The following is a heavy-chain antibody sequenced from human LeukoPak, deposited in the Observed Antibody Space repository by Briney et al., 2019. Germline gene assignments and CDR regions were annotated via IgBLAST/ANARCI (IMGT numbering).Heavy chain of an antibody. D-gene: IGHD2-2*01. CDR3: ARHQRYFDS. Sequence: PGGSLRLSCAASGFTFSSYSMNWVRQAPGKGLEWVSYISSSSSTIYYADSVKGRFTISRDNARNSLFLQMNGLRAEDTAVYYCARHQRYFDSWGQGTLVTVSS. J-gene: IGHJ4*02. CDR2: ISSSSSTI. V-gene: IGHV3-48*04. CDR1: GFTFSSYS.